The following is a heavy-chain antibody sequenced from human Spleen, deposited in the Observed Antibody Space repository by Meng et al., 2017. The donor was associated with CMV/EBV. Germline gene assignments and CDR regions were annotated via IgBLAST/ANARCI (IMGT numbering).Heavy chain of an antibody. D-gene: IGHD6-13*01. Sequence: GESLKISCAASGFTFSSYGMHWVRQAPGKGLEWVAFIRYDGNNKYYADSVKGRFTISRDNSKNTLHLQMNSLRAEDTAVYYCARVGSSSWYWGDYWGQGTLVTVSS. J-gene: IGHJ4*02. CDR3: ARVGSSSWYWGDY. CDR1: GFTFSSYG. CDR2: IRYDGNNK. V-gene: IGHV3-30*02.